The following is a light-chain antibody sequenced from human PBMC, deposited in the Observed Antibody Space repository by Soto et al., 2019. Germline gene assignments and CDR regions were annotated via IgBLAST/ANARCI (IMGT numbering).Light chain of an antibody. Sequence: DIQLTQSPSFLSASVGDRVTITCRASQGISSYLAWYQQKPGKAPKLLIYAASTLQSGVPSRFSGSGSGTECTRTISSLQPEDFATYYCQQLNRYPPLPFGGGTKVEIK. V-gene: IGKV1-9*01. CDR1: QGISSY. CDR2: AAS. J-gene: IGKJ4*02. CDR3: QQLNRYPPLP.